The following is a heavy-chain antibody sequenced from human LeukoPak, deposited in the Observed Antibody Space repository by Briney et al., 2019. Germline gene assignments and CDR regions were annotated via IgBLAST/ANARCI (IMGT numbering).Heavy chain of an antibody. CDR1: GYTFSGYY. Sequence: ASVKVSCKASGYTFSGYYMHWVRQAPGQGLEWMGWINPNSGGTNYAQKFQGRVTMTRDTSISTAYMELSRLRSDDTAVYYCARDPLSFVIPRFDYWGQGTLVTVSS. J-gene: IGHJ4*02. CDR2: INPNSGGT. CDR3: ARDPLSFVIPRFDY. V-gene: IGHV1-2*02. D-gene: IGHD3-16*02.